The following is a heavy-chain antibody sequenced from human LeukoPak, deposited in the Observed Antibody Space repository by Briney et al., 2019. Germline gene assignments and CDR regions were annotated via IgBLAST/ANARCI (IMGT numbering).Heavy chain of an antibody. CDR3: ARGDPTYYMDV. CDR2: IYYSGST. J-gene: IGHJ6*03. V-gene: IGHV4-31*03. D-gene: IGHD1-26*01. CDR1: GGSISSGGYY. Sequence: PSETLSLTCTVSGGSISSGGYYWSWIRQHPGKGLEWIGYIYYSGSTYYNPSLKSRVTISVDTPKNQFSLKLSSVTAADTAVYYCARGDPTYYMDVWGKGTTVTVSS.